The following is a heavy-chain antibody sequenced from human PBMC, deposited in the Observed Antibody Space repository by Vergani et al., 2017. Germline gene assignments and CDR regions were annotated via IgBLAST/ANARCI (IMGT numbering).Heavy chain of an antibody. Sequence: QVQLQESGPRLVRPSQTLSLTGTVSGGPINTGAYYWSWIRQPAGKGLEWIGRVYTSGMTNYNPSLKSRVTILVDRSKSQLSLKLTSVTAGDTAVYFCAREPSYYYGSGSDDYNPYYYEGMDVWGPGTTVTVSS. J-gene: IGHJ6*02. CDR3: AREPSYYYGSGSDDYNPYYYEGMDV. V-gene: IGHV4-61*02. D-gene: IGHD3-10*01. CDR2: VYTSGMT. CDR1: GGPINTGAYY.